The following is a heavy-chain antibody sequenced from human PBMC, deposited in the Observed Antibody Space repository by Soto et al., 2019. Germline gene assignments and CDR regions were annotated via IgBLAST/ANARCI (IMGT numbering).Heavy chain of an antibody. J-gene: IGHJ6*02. CDR2: IIPIFGTA. Sequence: SVKVPCKASGGTFSSYAISWVRQAPGQGLEWMGGIIPIFGTANYAQKFQGRVTITADESTSTAYMELSSLRSEDTAVYYCARGTMDDPREATINLGYYYYGMDVWGQGTTVTVSS. CDR3: ARGTMDDPREATINLGYYYYGMDV. D-gene: IGHD5-12*01. CDR1: GGTFSSYA. V-gene: IGHV1-69*13.